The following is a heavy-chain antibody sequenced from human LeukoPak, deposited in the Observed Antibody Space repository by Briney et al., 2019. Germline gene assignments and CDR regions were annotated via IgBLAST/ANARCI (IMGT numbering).Heavy chain of an antibody. D-gene: IGHD6-13*01. V-gene: IGHV4-59*01. CDR1: GGSISSYY. CDR3: ARGGPPRWYFDY. CDR2: IYYSGST. Sequence: PSETLSLTCTVSGGSISSYYWSWIRQPPGKGLEWIGYIYYSGSTNYNPSLKSRVTISVDTSKNQFSLKLSSVTAADTAVYYCARGGPPRWYFDYWGQGTLVTVSS. J-gene: IGHJ4*02.